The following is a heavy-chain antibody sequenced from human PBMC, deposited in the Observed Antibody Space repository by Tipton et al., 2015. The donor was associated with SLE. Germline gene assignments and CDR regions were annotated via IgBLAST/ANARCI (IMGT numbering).Heavy chain of an antibody. CDR1: GGTFSSYA. D-gene: IGHD1-26*01. J-gene: IGHJ6*03. Sequence: QLVQSGAEVKKPGSSVKVSCKASGGTFSSYAISWARQAPGQGLEWMGGIIPMFATTNYAQKFQGRVTITTDESRNTAYLELNSLRSEDTAVYYCARDEGGSYRYYYYMDVWGTGTKVTVSS. V-gene: IGHV1-69*05. CDR3: ARDEGGSYRYYYYMDV. CDR2: IIPMFATT.